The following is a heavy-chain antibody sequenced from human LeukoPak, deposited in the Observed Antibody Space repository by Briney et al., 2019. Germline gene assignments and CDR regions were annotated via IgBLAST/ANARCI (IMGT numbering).Heavy chain of an antibody. CDR1: GGSFSGYY. J-gene: IGHJ4*02. CDR3: ARQRGYSSSWYFGRYYFDY. D-gene: IGHD6-13*01. CDR2: INHSGST. V-gene: IGHV4-34*01. Sequence: SETLSLTCAVYGGSFSGYYWSWIRQPPRKGPEWIGEINHSGSTNYNPSLKSRVTISVDTSKNQFSLKLSSVTAADTAVYYCARQRGYSSSWYFGRYYFDYWGQGTLVTVSS.